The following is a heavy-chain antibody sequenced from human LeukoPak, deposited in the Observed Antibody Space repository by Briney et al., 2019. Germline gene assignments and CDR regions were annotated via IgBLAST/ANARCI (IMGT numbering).Heavy chain of an antibody. CDR3: TTDSDPQLDYYGMDV. CDR1: GFTFSNAW. Sequence: GGSLRLSCAASGFTFSNAWMSWVRQAPGKGLEWVGRIKSKTDGGTTDYAAPVKGRFTISRDDSKNTLYLQMNSLKTEDTAVYYCTTDSDPQLDYYGMDVWGKGTTVTVSS. J-gene: IGHJ6*04. V-gene: IGHV3-15*01. CDR2: IKSKTDGGTT. D-gene: IGHD3-10*01.